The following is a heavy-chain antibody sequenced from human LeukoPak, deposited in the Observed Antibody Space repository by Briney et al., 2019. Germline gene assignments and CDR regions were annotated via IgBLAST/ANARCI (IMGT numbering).Heavy chain of an antibody. J-gene: IGHJ4*02. CDR2: IYYSGST. D-gene: IGHD3-10*01. CDR3: ARRQVGGYLFDY. Sequence: SETLSLTCTVSGGSISSYYWSWIRQPPGKGLEWIGYIYYSGSTNYNPSLKSRVTISVDTSKNQFSLKLSSVTAAGTAVYYCARRQVGGYLFDYWGQGTLVTVSS. V-gene: IGHV4-59*01. CDR1: GGSISSYY.